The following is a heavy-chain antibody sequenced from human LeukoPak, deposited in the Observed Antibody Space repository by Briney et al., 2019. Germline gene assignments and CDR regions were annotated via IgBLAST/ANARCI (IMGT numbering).Heavy chain of an antibody. CDR2: INAGNGNT. Sequence: GASVKVSFTASGYTFTSYAMHWVRQAPGQRLEWMGWINAGNGNTKYSQKFQGRVTITRDTSASTAYMEPSSLRSEDTAVYYCASNIAVAGTLLPFGYWGQGTLVTVSS. CDR3: ASNIAVAGTLLPFGY. J-gene: IGHJ4*02. CDR1: GYTFTSYA. D-gene: IGHD6-19*01. V-gene: IGHV1-3*01.